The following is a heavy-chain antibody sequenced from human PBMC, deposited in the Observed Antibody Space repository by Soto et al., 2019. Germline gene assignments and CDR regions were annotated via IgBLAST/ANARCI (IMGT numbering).Heavy chain of an antibody. CDR2: ISYDGSIE. J-gene: IGHJ6*02. CDR1: GFTFSGYY. Sequence: QAQLVESGGGVVQPGRSLRLSCAASGFTFSGYYMHWVRQAPGKGLEWVAVISYDGSIEYYADSVKGRFTISRDNAANRLFAQMNNLRPEDTSVYYCTKDDGYNDSTYYHYFGMDVWGQGTTVTVSS. CDR3: TKDDGYNDSTYYHYFGMDV. D-gene: IGHD3-16*01. V-gene: IGHV3-30*18.